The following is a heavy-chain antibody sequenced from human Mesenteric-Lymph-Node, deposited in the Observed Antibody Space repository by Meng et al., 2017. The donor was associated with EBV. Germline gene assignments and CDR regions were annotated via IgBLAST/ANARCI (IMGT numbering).Heavy chain of an antibody. CDR2: IIPLFGPP. J-gene: IGHJ4*02. D-gene: IGHD5-24*01. Sequence: QVQLVQSGAEVKKPGSSVKVSCKTSVDTFSTYAITWVRQAPGQGPEWMGGIIPLFGPPNYAQKFQGRVTIIADESTNTAYMELSSLRSEDTAVYYCARDRDAYNYYFDYWGQGTLVTVSS. CDR1: VDTFSTYA. CDR3: ARDRDAYNYYFDY. V-gene: IGHV1-69*01.